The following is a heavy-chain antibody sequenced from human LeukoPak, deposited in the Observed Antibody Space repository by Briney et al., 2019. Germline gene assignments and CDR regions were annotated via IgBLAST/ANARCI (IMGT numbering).Heavy chain of an antibody. Sequence: RWASVKVSCKASGYTFTSYGISWVRQAPGQGLEWMGWISAYNGNTNYAQKFLGRVTMTRDTSISTAYMELSRLRSDDTAVYYCARVYYGSGSYWLLRATADAFDIWGQGTMVTVSS. CDR2: ISAYNGNT. CDR1: GYTFTSYG. CDR3: ARVYYGSGSYWLLRATADAFDI. J-gene: IGHJ3*02. D-gene: IGHD3-10*01. V-gene: IGHV1-18*01.